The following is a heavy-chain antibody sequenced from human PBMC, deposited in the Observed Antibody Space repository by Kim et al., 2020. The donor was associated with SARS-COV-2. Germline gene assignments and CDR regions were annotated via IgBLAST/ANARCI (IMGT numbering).Heavy chain of an antibody. J-gene: IGHJ5*02. CDR1: GFTFSSYW. Sequence: GGSLRLSCAASGFTFSSYWMSWVRQAPGKGLEWVANIKQDGSEKYYVDSVKGRFTISRDNAKNSLYLQMNSLRAEDTAVYYCAGEGMFRWEQHNWFDPWGQGTLVTVSS. CDR3: AGEGMFRWEQHNWFDP. V-gene: IGHV3-7*03. D-gene: IGHD1-26*01. CDR2: IKQDGSEK.